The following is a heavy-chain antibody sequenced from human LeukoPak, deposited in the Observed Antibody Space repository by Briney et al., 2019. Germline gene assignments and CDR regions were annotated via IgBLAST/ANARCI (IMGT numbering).Heavy chain of an antibody. J-gene: IGHJ5*02. Sequence: SETLSLTCTVSGGSISSYYWSWIRQPPGKGLEWIGYIYYSGSTYYNPSLKSRVTISVDTSKNQFSLKLSSVTAADTAVYYCARGGIWFGETLNWFDPWGQGTLVTVSS. CDR2: IYYSGST. V-gene: IGHV4-59*12. CDR3: ARGGIWFGETLNWFDP. CDR1: GGSISSYY. D-gene: IGHD3-10*01.